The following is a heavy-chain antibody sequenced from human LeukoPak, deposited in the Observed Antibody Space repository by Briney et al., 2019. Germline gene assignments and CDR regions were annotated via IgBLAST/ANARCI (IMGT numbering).Heavy chain of an antibody. J-gene: IGHJ2*01. V-gene: IGHV3-48*04. Sequence: GGSLRLSCAASGLSLSSNNIHWVRQTPGGGLEWLSYISAGRGTVFSADSVKGRFTISRDNARESLSLQMNSLRVEDTAVYYCTRDLGLRRMIWGRGTLVIVSS. D-gene: IGHD6-25*01. CDR2: ISAGRGTV. CDR3: TRDLGLRRMI. CDR1: GLSLSSNN.